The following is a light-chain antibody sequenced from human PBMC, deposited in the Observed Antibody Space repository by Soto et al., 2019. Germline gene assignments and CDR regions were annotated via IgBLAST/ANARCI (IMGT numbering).Light chain of an antibody. V-gene: IGLV2-11*01. J-gene: IGLJ1*01. CDR2: DVN. CDR3: CSYACSYSYA. CDR1: SSDVGGFNS. Sequence: QSALTQPRSVSGSPGQSVTISCTGTSSDVGGFNSVSWYQQHPGKAPKLMIYDVNKRPSGVPDRFSGSKSGSTASLTISGLQAEDEAHYYCCSYACSYSYAFATGTKVTVL.